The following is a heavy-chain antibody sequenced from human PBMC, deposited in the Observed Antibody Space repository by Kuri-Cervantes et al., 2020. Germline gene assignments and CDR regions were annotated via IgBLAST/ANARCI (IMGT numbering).Heavy chain of an antibody. V-gene: IGHV4-39*01. J-gene: IGHJ4*02. Sequence: SETLSLTCTVSGGSISGTSYYWTWIRQPPGKGLEWIGSIHYSGSTWPFPSLKRRVSMSVDTSKNQFSLSLSSVTAADTAVYYCARRADSPTFDYWGQGTLVTVSS. CDR2: IHYSGST. D-gene: IGHD2-21*01. CDR3: ARRADSPTFDY. CDR1: GGSISGTSYY.